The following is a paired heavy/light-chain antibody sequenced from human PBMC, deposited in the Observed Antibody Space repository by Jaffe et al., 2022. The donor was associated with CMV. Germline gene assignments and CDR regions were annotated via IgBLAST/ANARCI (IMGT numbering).Light chain of an antibody. V-gene: IGKV1-33*01. J-gene: IGKJ3*01. CDR2: GAS. CDR1: QDINNW. Sequence: DIQMTQSPSSLSASVGDSVTITCQASQDINNWLNWYQQKSGKAPKILIYGASNLEEGVPSRFSGSGSGTEFTLTITSLQAEDFATYYCQHYDNLVRIGFGPGTRVEVK. CDR3: QHYDNLVRIG.
Heavy chain of an antibody. Sequence: EVQLVESGGDLAQPGGSLRLSCEVSGFTFSRFDMSWVRQAPGKGLEWVASIADSGAAPQYADSVKGRFTISRDNSKNTLYLQLNSLRGEDTAVYHCARVFLSVDPGDKSLFYFYMDVWGNGTTVIVSS. D-gene: IGHD3-10*01. J-gene: IGHJ6*03. CDR3: ARVFLSVDPGDKSLFYFYMDV. CDR1: GFTFSRFD. CDR2: IADSGAAP. V-gene: IGHV3-23*04.